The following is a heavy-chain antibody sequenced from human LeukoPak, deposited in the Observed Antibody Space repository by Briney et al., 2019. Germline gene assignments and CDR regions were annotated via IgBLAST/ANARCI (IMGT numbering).Heavy chain of an antibody. J-gene: IGHJ6*03. Sequence: SETLSLTCAVYGGSFSGYYWSWIRQPPGKGLEWIGEINHSGSTNYNPSLKSRVTISVDTSKNQFSLKLSSVTAADTAVYYCARENFRYCSSTSCYMDYYYYYYMDVWGKGTTVTVSS. CDR1: GGSFSGYY. CDR2: INHSGST. V-gene: IGHV4-34*01. D-gene: IGHD2-2*01. CDR3: ARENFRYCSSTSCYMDYYYYYYMDV.